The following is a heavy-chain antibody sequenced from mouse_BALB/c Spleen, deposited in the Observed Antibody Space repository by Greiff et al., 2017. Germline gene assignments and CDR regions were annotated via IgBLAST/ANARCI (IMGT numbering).Heavy chain of an antibody. Sequence: EVKLVESGGGLVKPGGSLKLSCAASGFTFSSYAMSWVRQSPEKRLEWVAETSSGGSYTYYPDTVTGRFTISRDNAKNTLYLEMSSLRSEDTAMYYCARHIYDGPFYAMDYWGQGTSVTVSS. D-gene: IGHD2-3*01. J-gene: IGHJ4*01. CDR1: GFTFSSYA. CDR3: ARHIYDGPFYAMDY. CDR2: TSSGGSYT. V-gene: IGHV5-9-4*01.